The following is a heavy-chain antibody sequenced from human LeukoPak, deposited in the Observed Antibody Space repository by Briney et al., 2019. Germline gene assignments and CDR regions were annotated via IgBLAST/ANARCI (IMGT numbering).Heavy chain of an antibody. J-gene: IGHJ4*02. CDR3: ARSNNGLVDY. CDR1: GYSISSGYY. Sequence: SETLSLICAVSGYSISSGYYWGWIRQPPGKGLEWIGSIYHSGSTYYNPSLKSRVTTSVDTSKNQFSLKLSSVTAADTAVYYCARSNNGLVDYWGQGTLVTVSS. D-gene: IGHD1/OR15-1a*01. CDR2: IYHSGST. V-gene: IGHV4-38-2*01.